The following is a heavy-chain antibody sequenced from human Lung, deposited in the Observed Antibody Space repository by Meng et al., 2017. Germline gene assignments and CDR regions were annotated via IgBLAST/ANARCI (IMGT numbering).Heavy chain of an antibody. CDR3: ARDRPTVDVRPDAFDI. J-gene: IGHJ3*02. CDR1: GFTFSSYE. V-gene: IGHV3-48*03. CDR2: ISSSGSTI. D-gene: IGHD4-17*01. Sequence: GGSLRLSCAASGFTFSSYEMNWVRQAPGKGLEWVSYISSSGSTIYYADSVKGRFTISRDNAKNSLYLQMNSLRAEDTAVYYCARDRPTVDVRPDAFDIWGQGTMVTVSS.